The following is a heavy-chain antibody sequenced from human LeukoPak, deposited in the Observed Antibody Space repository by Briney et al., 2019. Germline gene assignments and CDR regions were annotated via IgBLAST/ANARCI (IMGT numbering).Heavy chain of an antibody. J-gene: IGHJ4*02. CDR1: GGSFSGYY. CDR2: INHSGST. Sequence: PSETLSLTCAVYGGSFSGYYWSWIRQPPGKGLEWIGEINHSGSTNYNPSLKSRVTISVDTSKNQFSLKLSSVTAADTAVYYCARGVLGSYWGQGTLVTVSS. V-gene: IGHV4-34*01. CDR3: ARGVLGSY. D-gene: IGHD1-26*01.